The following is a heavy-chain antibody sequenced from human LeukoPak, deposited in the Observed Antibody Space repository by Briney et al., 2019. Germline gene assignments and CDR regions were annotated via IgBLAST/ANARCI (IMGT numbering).Heavy chain of an antibody. CDR3: ARHHSSSSSFYYYYYMDV. J-gene: IGHJ6*03. CDR1: GYSFTSYW. D-gene: IGHD6-6*01. CDR2: IYPGDSGT. Sequence: GESLKISCKGSGYSFTSYWIGWVRQMPGKGLEWMGIIYPGDSGTRYSPSFQGQVTISADKSISTAYLQWSSLKASDTAMYYCARHHSSSSSFYYYYYMDVWGKGTTVTVSS. V-gene: IGHV5-51*01.